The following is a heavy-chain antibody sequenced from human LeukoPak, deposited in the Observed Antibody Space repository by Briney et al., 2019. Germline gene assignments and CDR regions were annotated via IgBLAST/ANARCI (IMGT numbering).Heavy chain of an antibody. J-gene: IGHJ4*02. Sequence: GGSLRLSCAASGFTASSNYMSRVRQAPGKGLEWVSVIYSGGSTYYADSVKGRFTISRDNSKNTLYLQMNSLRAEDTAVYYCARDAVDFSLDYWGQGTLVTVSS. V-gene: IGHV3-53*01. CDR1: GFTASSNY. CDR2: IYSGGST. CDR3: ARDAVDFSLDY. D-gene: IGHD3-3*01.